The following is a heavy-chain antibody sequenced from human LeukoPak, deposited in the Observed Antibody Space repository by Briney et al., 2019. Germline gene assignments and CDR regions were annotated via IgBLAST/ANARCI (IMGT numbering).Heavy chain of an antibody. CDR1: GGSISSISYY. V-gene: IGHV4-39*01. D-gene: IGHD1-26*01. Sequence: PSETLSLTCTVSGGSISSISYYWGWIRQPPGKGLEWIGHIYYRGSTFYNPSLRGRVTISVDTSKDQFSLKLSSVTAADTAVYYCASWGATHHSFDYWGQGTLVTVSS. CDR2: IYYRGST. J-gene: IGHJ4*02. CDR3: ASWGATHHSFDY.